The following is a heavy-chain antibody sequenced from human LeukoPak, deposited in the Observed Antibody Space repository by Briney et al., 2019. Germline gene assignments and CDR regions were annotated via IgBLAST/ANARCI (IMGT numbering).Heavy chain of an antibody. CDR3: ATGRVQFAY. Sequence: SGGSLRLSCAASGFTLSSNYMSGVREAPGEGLEWVSLLDSGGSAFFSDSMKGRFTIPRDNSKNTLYLQINSLRVEDRAVYYCATGRVQFAYWGHGTLVTASS. V-gene: IGHV3-53*01. CDR1: GFTLSSNY. J-gene: IGHJ4*01. D-gene: IGHD3-10*01. CDR2: LDSGGSA.